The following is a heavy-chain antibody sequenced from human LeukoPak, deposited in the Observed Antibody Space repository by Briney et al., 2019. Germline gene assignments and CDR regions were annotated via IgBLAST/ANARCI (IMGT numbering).Heavy chain of an antibody. D-gene: IGHD6-13*01. V-gene: IGHV3-15*01. CDR2: IKSKTDGGTT. CDR1: GFTFSNAW. J-gene: IGHJ3*02. CDR3: TTDPEATSPQAAGDGPDAFDI. Sequence: GGSLRLSCAASGFTFSNAWMSWGRQAPGGGQEWVGRIKSKTDGGTTDYAAPVKGRFTISRDDSINTLYLQMNSLKTEDTAVYYCTTDPEATSPQAAGDGPDAFDIWGQGTMVTVSS.